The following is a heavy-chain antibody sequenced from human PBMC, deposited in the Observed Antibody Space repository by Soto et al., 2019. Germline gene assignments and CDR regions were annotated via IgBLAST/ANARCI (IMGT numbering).Heavy chain of an antibody. V-gene: IGHV5-51*01. CDR2: IYPGNSDT. J-gene: IGHJ4*02. CDR3: ARHVYYDVLKKNY. D-gene: IGHD3-9*01. Sequence: YWSWIRQHPGKGLEWMGIIYPGNSDTRYSPSFQCQVTISADTSISTAYLEWSSLKASDTAIYYCARHVYYDVLKKNYWGQGTLVTVSS. CDR1: YW.